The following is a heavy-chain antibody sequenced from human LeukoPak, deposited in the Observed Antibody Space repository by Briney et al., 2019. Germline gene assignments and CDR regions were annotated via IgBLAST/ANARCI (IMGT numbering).Heavy chain of an antibody. CDR1: GGSISSNSYY. Sequence: SETLSLTCAVSGGSISSNSYYWGWIRQPPGKGLEWIGSIYYSGSTYYNPSLKSRVTISVDTSKNRFSLKLSSVTAADTAVYYCARYQGIVATYYFDYWGQGTLVTVSS. V-gene: IGHV4-39*07. CDR3: ARYQGIVATYYFDY. D-gene: IGHD5-12*01. CDR2: IYYSGST. J-gene: IGHJ4*02.